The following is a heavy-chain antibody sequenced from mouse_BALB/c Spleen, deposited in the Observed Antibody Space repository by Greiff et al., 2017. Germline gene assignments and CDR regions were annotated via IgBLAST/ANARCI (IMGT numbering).Heavy chain of an antibody. CDR3: ANLPGSSSYYAMDY. D-gene: IGHD1-1*01. V-gene: IGHV1-9*01. CDR1: GYTFSSYW. CDR2: ILPGSGST. Sequence: QVQLKESGAELMKPGASVKISCKATGYTFSSYWIEWVKQRPGHGLEWIGEILPGSGSTNYNEKFKGKATFTADTSSNTAYMQLSSLTSEDSAVYYCANLPGSSSYYAMDYWGQGTSVTVSS. J-gene: IGHJ4*01.